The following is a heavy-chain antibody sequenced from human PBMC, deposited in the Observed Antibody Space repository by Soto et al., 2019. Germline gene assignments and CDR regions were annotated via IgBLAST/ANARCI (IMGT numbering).Heavy chain of an antibody. Sequence: CAASGFTFSDHYMDWVRQAPGKGLEWVGRTRNKANSYTTEYAASVKGRFTISRDDSKNSLYLQMNSLKTEDTAVYYCARGYCSNGVCYRYIDLWGRGTLVTVSS. CDR3: ARGYCSNGVCYRYIDL. V-gene: IGHV3-72*01. CDR2: TRNKANSYTT. CDR1: GFTFSDHY. J-gene: IGHJ2*01. D-gene: IGHD2-8*01.